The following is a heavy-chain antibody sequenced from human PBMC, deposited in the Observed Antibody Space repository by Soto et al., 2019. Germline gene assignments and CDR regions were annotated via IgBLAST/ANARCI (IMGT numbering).Heavy chain of an antibody. CDR2: ISGSGVST. V-gene: IGHV3-23*01. Sequence: GGSLRLSCAASGFTFSSYAMSWVRQAPGKGLEWVSAISGSGVSTYYADSVKGRFTISRDNSQNTLYLQMNSLRAEDTAVYYCAKALPGIAVAGTSWYFDYWGQGTLVTVSS. J-gene: IGHJ4*02. D-gene: IGHD6-19*01. CDR3: AKALPGIAVAGTSWYFDY. CDR1: GFTFSSYA.